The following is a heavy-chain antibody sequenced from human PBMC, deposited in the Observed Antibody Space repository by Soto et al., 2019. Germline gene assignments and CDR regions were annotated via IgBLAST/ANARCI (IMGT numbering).Heavy chain of an antibody. V-gene: IGHV3-48*01. CDR1: GFTFRSYS. Sequence: GGSLRLSCEASGFTFRSYSLNWVRQAPGKGLEWVSYISSSSSTIYYADSVKGRFTISRDNAKYSLYLQMNGLRAEDTAVYYCARDVNYVYSRLGHYYFYYMDVWGKGTTVTAP. J-gene: IGHJ6*03. CDR2: ISSSSSTI. D-gene: IGHD3-16*01. CDR3: ARDVNYVYSRLGHYYFYYMDV.